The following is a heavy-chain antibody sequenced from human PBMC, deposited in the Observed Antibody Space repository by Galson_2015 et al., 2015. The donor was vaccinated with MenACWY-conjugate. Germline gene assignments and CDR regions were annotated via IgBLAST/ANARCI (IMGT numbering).Heavy chain of an antibody. CDR2: ISPIDSKT. J-gene: IGHJ6*02. D-gene: IGHD1-26*01. Sequence: QSGAEVTKPGESLQISCKGSGSNFITYWIGWVRQMPGKGLEWVGLISPIDSKTRYSPAFEGHVTISADNSITTAYLQWNSLQASDTAMYFCARHPSGGRGMDVWGQGTTVTVSS. CDR3: ARHPSGGRGMDV. V-gene: IGHV5-51*01. CDR1: GSNFITYW.